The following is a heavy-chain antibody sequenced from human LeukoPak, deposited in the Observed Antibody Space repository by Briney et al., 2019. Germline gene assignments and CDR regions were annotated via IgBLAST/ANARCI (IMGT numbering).Heavy chain of an antibody. CDR1: GFTFSSYS. CDR2: ISSSSSYI. Sequence: GGSLRLSCAASGFTFSSYSMNWVRQAPGKGLEWVSYISSSSSYIYYADSVKGRFTISRDNAKNSLYLQMNSLRAEDTAVYYCARQIDYYGSGSLPDYWGQGTMVTVSS. CDR3: ARQIDYYGSGSLPDY. D-gene: IGHD3-10*01. J-gene: IGHJ4*02. V-gene: IGHV3-21*01.